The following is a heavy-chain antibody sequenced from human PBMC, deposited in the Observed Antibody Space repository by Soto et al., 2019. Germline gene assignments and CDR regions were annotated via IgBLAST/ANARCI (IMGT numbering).Heavy chain of an antibody. CDR1: GFTFSSYG. CDR3: AKVITTVTTGFVDY. CDR2: ISYDGSNK. D-gene: IGHD4-17*01. V-gene: IGHV3-30*18. J-gene: IGHJ4*02. Sequence: PGGSLRLSCAASGFTFSSYGMHWVRRAPGKGLEWVAVISYDGSNKYYADSVKGRFTISRDNSKNTLYLQMNSLRAEDTAVYYCAKVITTVTTGFVDYWGQGTLVTVSS.